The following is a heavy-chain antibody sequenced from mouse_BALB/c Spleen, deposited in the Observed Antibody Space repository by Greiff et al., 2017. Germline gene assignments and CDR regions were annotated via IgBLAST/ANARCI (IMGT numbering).Heavy chain of an antibody. CDR2: ISSGGST. Sequence: EVKLVESGGGLVKPGGSLKLSCAASGFTFSSSAMSWVRQTPEKRLEWVASISSGGSTYYPDSVKGRFTISRDNARNILYLQMSSLRSEDTAMYYCARGDRYDERVFAYWGQGTLVTVSA. J-gene: IGHJ3*01. CDR1: GFTFSSSA. CDR3: ARGDRYDERVFAY. V-gene: IGHV5-6-5*01. D-gene: IGHD2-14*01.